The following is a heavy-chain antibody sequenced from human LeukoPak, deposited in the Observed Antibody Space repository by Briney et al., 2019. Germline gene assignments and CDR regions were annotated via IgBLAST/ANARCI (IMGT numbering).Heavy chain of an antibody. J-gene: IGHJ3*02. Sequence: GGSLRLSCAASGVTFSSYWMSWVRQAPGKGPEWVANIKEDGSEKYYVDSVKGRFTISRDNAKSSLYLQMNSLRAEDTAVYYCARDGADVDTAMANAFDIWGQGTMVTVSS. CDR2: IKEDGSEK. CDR3: ARDGADVDTAMANAFDI. V-gene: IGHV3-7*01. D-gene: IGHD5-18*01. CDR1: GVTFSSYW.